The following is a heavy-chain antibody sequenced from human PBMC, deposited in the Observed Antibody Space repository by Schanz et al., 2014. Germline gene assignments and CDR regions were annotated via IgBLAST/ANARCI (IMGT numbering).Heavy chain of an antibody. Sequence: QVQLQESGPGLLKPSATLSLTCTVSGGSIRSYFWSWIRQPPGKGLEWIGYIYYSGSSDYNPSLKSRVTISVDTSKNQFSLNLSSATAADAAVYYCARDRGHGDLPGDIWGQGTMVTVSS. J-gene: IGHJ3*02. V-gene: IGHV4-59*12. CDR1: GGSIRSYF. CDR2: IYYSGSS. CDR3: ARDRGHGDLPGDI. D-gene: IGHD4-17*01.